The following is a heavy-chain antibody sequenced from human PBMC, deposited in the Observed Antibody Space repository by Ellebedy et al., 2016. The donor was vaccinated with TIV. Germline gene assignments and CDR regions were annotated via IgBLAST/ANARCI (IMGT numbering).Heavy chain of an antibody. CDR1: GYTFTSYG. V-gene: IGHV1-18*01. CDR2: ISAYNGNT. D-gene: IGHD3-10*01. Sequence: ASVKVSXXASGYTFTSYGISWVRQAPGQGLEWMGWISAYNGNTNYAQKLQGRVTMTTDTSTSTAYMELRSLRSDDTAVYYCARVPPEYGSGSYGDYWGQGTLVTVSS. J-gene: IGHJ4*02. CDR3: ARVPPEYGSGSYGDY.